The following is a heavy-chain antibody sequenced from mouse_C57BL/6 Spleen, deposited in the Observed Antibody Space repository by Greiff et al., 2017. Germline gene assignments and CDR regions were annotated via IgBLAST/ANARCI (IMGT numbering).Heavy chain of an antibody. V-gene: IGHV1-80*01. CDR2: IYPGAGDT. CDR1: GYAFSSYW. J-gene: IGHJ4*01. D-gene: IGHD3-2*02. Sequence: QVQLQQSGAELVKPGASVKISCKASGYAFSSYWMNWVKQRPGKGLEWIGQIYPGAGDTNYNGKFKGKATLTADKSSSTASMQLSSLTSEDSAVYFWARERAQATTFFYAMDYWGQGTSVTVSS. CDR3: ARERAQATTFFYAMDY.